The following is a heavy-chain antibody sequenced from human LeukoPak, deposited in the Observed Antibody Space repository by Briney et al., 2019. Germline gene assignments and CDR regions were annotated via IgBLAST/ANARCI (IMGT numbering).Heavy chain of an antibody. Sequence: SQSLSLTCVIAGDSVSSNTAAWNWIRQSPLRGLDWLGRTFYRSKWYNDYAGSVKSRITISPDTSKNHFSLQLDSVTPEDTAMYYCARDGWPAFDYWGQGSLVTVSS. CDR1: GDSVSSNTAA. D-gene: IGHD2-15*01. CDR2: TFYRSKWYN. CDR3: ARDGWPAFDY. V-gene: IGHV6-1*01. J-gene: IGHJ4*02.